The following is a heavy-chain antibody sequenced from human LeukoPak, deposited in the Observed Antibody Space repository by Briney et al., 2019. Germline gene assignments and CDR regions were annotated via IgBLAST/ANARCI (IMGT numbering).Heavy chain of an antibody. Sequence: APVKVSCKTSGYTFTNYGISWVRQAPGQGLEWMGWMNPNSGNTGYAQKFQGRVTITRNTSISTAYMELSSLRSEDTAVYYCAIVAGYIHGLYYFDYWGQGTLVTVSS. D-gene: IGHD5-24*01. V-gene: IGHV1-8*03. CDR2: MNPNSGNT. J-gene: IGHJ4*02. CDR1: GYTFTNYG. CDR3: AIVAGYIHGLYYFDY.